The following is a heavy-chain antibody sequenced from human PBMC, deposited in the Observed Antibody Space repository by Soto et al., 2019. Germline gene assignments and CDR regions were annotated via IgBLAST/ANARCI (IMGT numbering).Heavy chain of an antibody. J-gene: IGHJ4*02. CDR2: ISGSGGST. V-gene: IGHV3-23*01. D-gene: IGHD3-22*01. CDR1: GFTFSSYA. Sequence: EVQLLESGGGLVQPGGSLRLSCAASGFTFSSYAMSWVRQAPGKGLEWVSAISGSGGSTYYADSVKGRFTISRDNSKNTLYLQMNSLRAEDTAVYYCAKILYYYDSSGYYWGAFDYWGQGTLVTVSS. CDR3: AKILYYYDSSGYYWGAFDY.